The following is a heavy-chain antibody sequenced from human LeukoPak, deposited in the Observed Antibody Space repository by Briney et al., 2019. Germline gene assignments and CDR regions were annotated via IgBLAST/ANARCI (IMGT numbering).Heavy chain of an antibody. D-gene: IGHD3-16*01. CDR2: INHSGST. CDR1: GGSFSGYY. Sequence: SETLSLTCAVYGGSFSGYYWSWIRQPPGKGLEWIGEINHSGSTNYNPSLKSRVTISVDTSKNQFSLKLSSMTAADTALYYCARDRTFGTDYWGQGTLVTVSS. V-gene: IGHV4-34*01. J-gene: IGHJ4*02. CDR3: ARDRTFGTDY.